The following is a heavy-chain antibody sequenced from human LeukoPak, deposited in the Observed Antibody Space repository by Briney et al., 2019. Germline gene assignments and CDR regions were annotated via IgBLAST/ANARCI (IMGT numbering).Heavy chain of an antibody. J-gene: IGHJ6*03. CDR3: TRISWDIVVVPAAIFSYYYYYMDV. D-gene: IGHD2-2*01. V-gene: IGHV3-15*01. CDR1: GFTFSNAW. CDR2: IKSKTDGGTT. Sequence: GGSLRLSCAASGFTFSNAWMSWVRQAPGKGLEWVGRIKSKTDGGTTDYAAPVKGRFTISRDDSKNTLYLQMNSLKTEDTAVYYCTRISWDIVVVPAAIFSYYYYYMDVWGKGTTVTVSS.